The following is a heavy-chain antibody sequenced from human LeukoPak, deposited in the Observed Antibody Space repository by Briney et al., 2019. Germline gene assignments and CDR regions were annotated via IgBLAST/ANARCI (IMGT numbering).Heavy chain of an antibody. D-gene: IGHD5-12*01. CDR3: ARDLDSGYGYYFDY. CDR1: GFTVSSNY. J-gene: IGHJ4*02. V-gene: IGHV3-53*05. Sequence: PGGSLRLSCAASGFTVSSNYMSWVRQAPGKGLEGVSVIYSGGSTYYADSVKGRFTISRDNSKNTLYLQMNSLRAEDTAVYYCARDLDSGYGYYFDYWGQGTLVTVSS. CDR2: IYSGGST.